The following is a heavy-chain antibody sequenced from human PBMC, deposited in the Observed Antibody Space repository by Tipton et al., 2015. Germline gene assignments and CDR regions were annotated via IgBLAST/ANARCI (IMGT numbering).Heavy chain of an antibody. D-gene: IGHD4-23*01. CDR3: ARARGRHGGLFDS. V-gene: IGHV4-59*01. CDR2: IQYSGST. Sequence: TLSLTCSVSGGSIDSYYWSWIRQPPGKGLDWIGYIQYSGSTNYNPSLKSRVTISVDTSKTQFSLKMSSVTASDTAVYYCARARGRHGGLFDSWGQGILVTVSS. J-gene: IGHJ4*02. CDR1: GGSIDSYY.